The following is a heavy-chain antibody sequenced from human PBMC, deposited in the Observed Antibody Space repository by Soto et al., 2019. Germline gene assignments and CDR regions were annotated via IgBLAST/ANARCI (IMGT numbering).Heavy chain of an antibody. CDR2: INAGNGNT. Sequence: ASVKVSCKASGYTFTSYAMHWVRQAPGQRLEWMGWINAGNGNTKYSQKFQGRVTITRDTSASTAYMELSSLRSEDTAVYYCARDDSIAAAGTDYWGQGTLVTVS. V-gene: IGHV1-3*01. CDR1: GYTFTSYA. J-gene: IGHJ4*02. D-gene: IGHD6-13*01. CDR3: ARDDSIAAAGTDY.